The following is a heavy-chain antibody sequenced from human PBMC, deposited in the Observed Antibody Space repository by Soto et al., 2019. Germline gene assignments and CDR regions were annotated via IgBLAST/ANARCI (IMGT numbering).Heavy chain of an antibody. V-gene: IGHV3-74*01. CDR3: ARLYSSGWYDK. J-gene: IGHJ4*02. Sequence: EVQLVESGGGLIQSGGSLRLSCAASGFTLSDYWMHWVRQAPGKGLVWVSRIKSDGTYTNYADSVKGRVTISRDNDKNTLYLQRNILRVEDTAVYYWARLYSSGWYDKWGQGTLVTVSS. D-gene: IGHD6-19*01. CDR1: GFTLSDYW. CDR2: IKSDGTYT.